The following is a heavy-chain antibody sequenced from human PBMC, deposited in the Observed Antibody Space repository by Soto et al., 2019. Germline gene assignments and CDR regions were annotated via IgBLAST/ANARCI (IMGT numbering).Heavy chain of an antibody. D-gene: IGHD2-15*01. CDR3: VKEMFPRTVLDSSSPWGDF. CDR1: GFTFSEYG. Sequence: PGGSLRLSCTASGFTFSEYGIHWVRQAPGKGLEWVAVISYGGSHKYYAGSVKGRFTISRDDSKNTVYLQMNSLKTDDTAVYYCVKEMFPRTVLDSSSPWGDFWGRGSLVTVSS. J-gene: IGHJ4*02. CDR2: ISYGGSHK. V-gene: IGHV3-30*18.